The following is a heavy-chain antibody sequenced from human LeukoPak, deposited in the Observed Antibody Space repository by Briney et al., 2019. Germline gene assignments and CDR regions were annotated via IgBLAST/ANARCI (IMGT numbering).Heavy chain of an antibody. V-gene: IGHV3-23*01. D-gene: IGHD5-12*01. Sequence: SGGSLRLSCAASGFTFSSYAMSWVRQAPGKGLEWVSAISGSGGSTYYADSVKGRFTISRDNSKNTLYLRMNSLRAEDTAVYYCAKDTWGYASAFDIWGQGTMVTVSS. CDR1: GFTFSSYA. CDR2: ISGSGGST. J-gene: IGHJ3*02. CDR3: AKDTWGYASAFDI.